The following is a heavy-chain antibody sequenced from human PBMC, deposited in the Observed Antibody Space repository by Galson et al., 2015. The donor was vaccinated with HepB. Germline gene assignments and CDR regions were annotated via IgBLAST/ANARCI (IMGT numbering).Heavy chain of an antibody. Sequence: QSGAEVKKPGESLKISCKGSGYSFTSYWIGWVRQMPGKGLEWMGIIYPGDSDTRYSPSFQGQVTISADKSISTAYLQWSSLKASDTAMYYCARLTYYYGSGSFGALDYWGQGTLVTVSS. CDR2: IYPGDSDT. CDR3: ARLTYYYGSGSFGALDY. D-gene: IGHD3-10*01. V-gene: IGHV5-51*03. CDR1: GYSFTSYW. J-gene: IGHJ4*02.